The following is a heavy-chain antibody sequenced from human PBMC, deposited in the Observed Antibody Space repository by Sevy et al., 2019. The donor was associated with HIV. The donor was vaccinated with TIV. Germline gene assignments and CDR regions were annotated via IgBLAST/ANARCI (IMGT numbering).Heavy chain of an antibody. V-gene: IGHV3-30*03. J-gene: IGHJ4*02. CDR1: GFSFSDHR. CDR2: ISYDGRNT. D-gene: IGHD1-26*01. Sequence: GGYLRLSCVGSGFSFSDHRMHWVRQAPGKGLEWMAVISYDGRNTNYKADSVKGRFTISRDNSKNTLYLQMNSLRAEHTAIYYCARDMWEILSSAFDYWGQGTLVTVSS. CDR3: ARDMWEILSSAFDY.